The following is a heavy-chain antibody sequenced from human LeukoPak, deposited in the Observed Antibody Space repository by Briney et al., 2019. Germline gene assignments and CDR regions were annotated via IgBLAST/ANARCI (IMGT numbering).Heavy chain of an antibody. V-gene: IGHV3-7*01. CDR3: AREIIDYYYYYMDV. CDR1: GFTFSSYW. Sequence: GGSLRLSCAASGFTFSSYWMSWVRQAPGKGLGWVANIKQDGSEKYYVDSVKGRFTIPRDNAKNSLYLQMNSLRAEDTAVYYCAREIIDYYYYYMDVWGKGTTVTVSS. J-gene: IGHJ6*03. CDR2: IKQDGSEK.